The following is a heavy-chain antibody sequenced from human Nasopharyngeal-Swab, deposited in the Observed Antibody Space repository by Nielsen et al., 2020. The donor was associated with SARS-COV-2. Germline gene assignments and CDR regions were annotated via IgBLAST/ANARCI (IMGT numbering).Heavy chain of an antibody. CDR2: TYYRSTWYD. CDR3: ARDRGTYSSVGTGYYFDY. J-gene: IGHJ4*02. Sequence: WIRQSPSGGLEWLGRTYYRSTWYDDFAVSVKGRIIINPDTSKNQFSLHLNSVTPEDTAVYYCARDRGTYSSVGTGYYFDYWGQGALVTVSS. V-gene: IGHV6-1*01. D-gene: IGHD3/OR15-3a*01.